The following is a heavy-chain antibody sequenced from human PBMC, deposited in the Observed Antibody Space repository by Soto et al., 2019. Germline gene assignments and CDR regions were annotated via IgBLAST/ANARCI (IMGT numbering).Heavy chain of an antibody. D-gene: IGHD3-22*01. CDR2: IYYSGST. J-gene: IGHJ6*02. CDR3: ARSPDSSGYYPRWYYYGMDV. CDR1: GGSISSYY. Sequence: SETLSLTCTVSGGSISSYYWSWIRQPPGKGLEWIGYIYYSGSTNYNPSLKSRVTISVDKSKNQFSLKLSSVTAADTAVYYCARSPDSSGYYPRWYYYGMDVWGQGTTVTVSS. V-gene: IGHV4-59*12.